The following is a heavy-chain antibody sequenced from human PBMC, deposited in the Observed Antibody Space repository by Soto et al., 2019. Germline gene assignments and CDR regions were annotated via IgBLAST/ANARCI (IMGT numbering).Heavy chain of an antibody. CDR2: ISAYNGNT. Sequence: GASVKVSCKASGYTFTSYGISWVRQAPGQGLEWMGWISAYNGNTNYAQKLQGRVTMTTDTSASTAYMELRSLRSDDTAVYYCANLWFGEPTNYYYYGMDVWVPETLLVTVSS. CDR3: ANLWFGEPTNYYYYGMDV. V-gene: IGHV1-18*01. J-gene: IGHJ6*02. CDR1: GYTFTSYG. D-gene: IGHD3-10*01.